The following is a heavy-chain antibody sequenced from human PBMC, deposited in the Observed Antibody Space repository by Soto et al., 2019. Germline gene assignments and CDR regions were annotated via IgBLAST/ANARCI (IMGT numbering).Heavy chain of an antibody. CDR2: IIPIFGTA. CDR3: ARGDIVVVVAGTFYYGMDV. Sequence: QVQLVQSGAEVKKPGSSVKVSCKASGGTFSSYAISWVRQAPGQGLEWMGGIIPIFGTANYAQKFQVRVTITAAKSTRTASLGLSSVRSEDTAVYYVARGDIVVVVAGTFYYGMDVWGEGTTVIVSS. J-gene: IGHJ6*04. CDR1: GGTFSSYA. V-gene: IGHV1-69*06. D-gene: IGHD2-15*01.